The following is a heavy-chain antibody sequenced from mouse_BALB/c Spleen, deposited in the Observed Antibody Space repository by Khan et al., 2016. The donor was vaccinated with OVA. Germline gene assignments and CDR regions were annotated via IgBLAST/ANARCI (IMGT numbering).Heavy chain of an antibody. CDR3: ASGDGKSRFIY. V-gene: IGHV1S137*01. D-gene: IGHD2-1*01. CDR2: ISTHYGDA. J-gene: IGHJ3*01. Sequence: QVQLQQSGAELVRPGVSVKISCKGSGYTFTDYAMHWVKQSHAKSLEWFGVISTHYGDATYNQKFKGKATMTVDKSSRTAYMELARLTSEDSAMYYCASGDGKSRFIYWGPWTQVTVSA. CDR1: GYTFTDYA.